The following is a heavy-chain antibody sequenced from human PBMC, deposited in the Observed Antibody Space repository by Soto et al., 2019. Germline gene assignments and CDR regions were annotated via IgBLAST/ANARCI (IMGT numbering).Heavy chain of an antibody. CDR3: ARHLFPNYYMDV. V-gene: IGHV4-59*08. CDR1: GGSISSYY. D-gene: IGHD3-3*01. J-gene: IGHJ6*03. CDR2: IYYSGST. Sequence: SETLSLTCTVSGGSISSYYWSWIRQPPGKGLEWIGYIYYSGSTNYNPSLKGRVTISVDTSKNQFSLKLSSVTAADTAVYYCARHLFPNYYMDVWGKGTTVTVSS.